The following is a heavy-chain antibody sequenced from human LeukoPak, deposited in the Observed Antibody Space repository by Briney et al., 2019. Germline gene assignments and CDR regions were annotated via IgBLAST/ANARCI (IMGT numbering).Heavy chain of an antibody. V-gene: IGHV3-53*01. J-gene: IGHJ6*02. D-gene: IGHD3-10*01. CDR3: ARNRDYYYVMDV. CDR1: GFTVSSNC. Sequence: PGGSLRLSCAASGFTVSSNCMSWVRQAPGKGLEWVSIIYSGGNTYYADSVKDRFTISRDNSKNTLYLQMNSLRAEDTAVYFCARNRDYYYVMDVWGQGTTVTVSS. CDR2: IYSGGNT.